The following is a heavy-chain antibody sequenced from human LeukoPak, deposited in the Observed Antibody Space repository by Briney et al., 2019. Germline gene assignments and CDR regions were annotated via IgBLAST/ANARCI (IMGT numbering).Heavy chain of an antibody. CDR1: GGSVSSGSYY. CDR3: ARGPSNVGTARPKYFDY. CDR2: IYYSGST. D-gene: IGHD6-6*01. V-gene: IGHV4-61*01. J-gene: IGHJ4*02. Sequence: PSETLSLTCTVSGGSVSSGSYYWSWIRQPPGKGLEWIGYIYYSGSTHYNPSLKSRVTISVDTSKKQFSLKLSSVTAADTAVYYCARGPSNVGTARPKYFDYWGQGTLVTVSS.